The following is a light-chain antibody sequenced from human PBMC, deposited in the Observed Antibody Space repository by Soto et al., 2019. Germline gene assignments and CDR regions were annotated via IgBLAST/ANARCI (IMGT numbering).Light chain of an antibody. CDR3: QVWDTYTLSGV. CDR2: DDT. CDR1: NIETKG. V-gene: IGLV3-21*02. Sequence: SYELTQPPSVSVAPGQTASITCGGDNIETKGVHWYQRKPGQAPILVVYDDTDRPSGIPDRFSGSNSGNTATLTISRVEAGDEADYYCQVWDTYTLSGVFGGGTKL. J-gene: IGLJ3*02.